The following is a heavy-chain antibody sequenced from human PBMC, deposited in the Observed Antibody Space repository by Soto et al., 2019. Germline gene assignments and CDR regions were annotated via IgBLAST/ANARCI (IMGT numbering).Heavy chain of an antibody. J-gene: IGHJ3*01. CDR3: ARARWYDAFDV. CDR2: IFHGGNT. CDR1: GFFISSGNY. V-gene: IGHV4-38-2*01. D-gene: IGHD2-15*01. Sequence: PSETLSLTCAVSGFFISSGNYWGWILKPPGKGLEWIGSIFHGGNTYYNPSLKSRVTISVDMSKNQFSLKLNSVTAADTAVYYCARARWYDAFDVWGQGTVVPVSS.